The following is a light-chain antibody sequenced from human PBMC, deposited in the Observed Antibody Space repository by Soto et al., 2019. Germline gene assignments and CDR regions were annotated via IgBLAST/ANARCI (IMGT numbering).Light chain of an antibody. J-gene: IGKJ4*01. CDR2: EAS. CDR1: QDISNY. CDR3: QQYDILPLT. Sequence: DIQMTQSPSSLSASVGDRVTITCQASQDISNYLNWYQQKPGKAPKLLIYEASNLETGVPSRFSGSGSGTDFTFTISSLQPEDIATYYCQQYDILPLTFGGGTKVEI. V-gene: IGKV1-33*01.